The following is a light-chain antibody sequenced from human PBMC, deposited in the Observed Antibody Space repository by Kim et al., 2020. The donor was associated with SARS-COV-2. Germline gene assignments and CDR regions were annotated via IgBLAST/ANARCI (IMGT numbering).Light chain of an antibody. V-gene: IGLV2-14*03. Sequence: QSITIPCSGTNSDVGGYNDVSWYQQHPGKAPKLMIYDVTNRPSGVSNRFSGSKSGNTASLTISGLQTEDEADYYCSSYTTSSTLVVFGGGTQLTVL. CDR2: DVT. CDR1: NSDVGGYND. CDR3: SSYTTSSTLVV. J-gene: IGLJ2*01.